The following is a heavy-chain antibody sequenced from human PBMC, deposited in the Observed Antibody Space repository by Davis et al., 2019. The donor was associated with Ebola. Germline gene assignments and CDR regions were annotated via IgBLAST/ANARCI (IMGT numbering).Heavy chain of an antibody. CDR2: ISWNSGSI. CDR1: GFTFDNYA. J-gene: IGHJ4*02. V-gene: IGHV3-9*01. D-gene: IGHD3-9*01. Sequence: PGGSLRLSCAASGFTFDNYAMHWVRQAPGKGLEWVSGISWNSGSIGYADSVKGRFTISRDNAKNSLYLQMNSLRAEDTALYYCAKDNGKRRYDILTGYYSGVYFDYWGQGTLVTVSS. CDR3: AKDNGKRRYDILTGYYSGVYFDY.